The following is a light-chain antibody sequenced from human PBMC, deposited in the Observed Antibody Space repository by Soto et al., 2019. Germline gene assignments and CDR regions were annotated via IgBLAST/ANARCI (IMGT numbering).Light chain of an antibody. V-gene: IGKV3-20*01. CDR3: QQYGISKT. CDR2: VAS. J-gene: IGKJ1*01. Sequence: EIVLTQSPGTLSLSPGERATLSCRASQGVSSNSLAWYQQKPGQAPRLLIYVASSRAPGIPDRFSGSGSGTDFTLTISRLEPEDFAVYYCQQYGISKTFGQGTKVEIK. CDR1: QGVSSNS.